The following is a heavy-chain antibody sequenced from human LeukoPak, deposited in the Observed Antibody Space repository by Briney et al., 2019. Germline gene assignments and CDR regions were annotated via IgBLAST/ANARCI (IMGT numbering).Heavy chain of an antibody. CDR2: ISTDGKST. D-gene: IGHD2-2*01. CDR3: VRDYQFIQEV. CDR1: GFTFSNYW. J-gene: IGHJ6*02. Sequence: GGSLRLSCVASGFTFSNYWMLWVRQAPGKGLMWVSLISTDGKSTRYTESVKGRFTISRDNAKNALYLQMDILRVEDTALYFCVRDYQFIQEVWGQGTTVTVSS. V-gene: IGHV3-74*01.